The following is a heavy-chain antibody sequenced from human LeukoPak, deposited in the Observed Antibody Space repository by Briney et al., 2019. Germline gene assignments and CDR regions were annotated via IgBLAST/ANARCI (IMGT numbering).Heavy chain of an antibody. J-gene: IGHJ5*02. V-gene: IGHV3-53*01. D-gene: IGHD6-19*01. Sequence: SGGSLRLSCAASGFTVSSNYMSWVRQAPGKGLEWVSVIYSGGSTYYADSVKGRFTISRDNAKNSLYLQMNSLRAEDTAVYYCARDWAGTCWFDPWGQGTLVTVSS. CDR1: GFTVSSNY. CDR3: ARDWAGTCWFDP. CDR2: IYSGGST.